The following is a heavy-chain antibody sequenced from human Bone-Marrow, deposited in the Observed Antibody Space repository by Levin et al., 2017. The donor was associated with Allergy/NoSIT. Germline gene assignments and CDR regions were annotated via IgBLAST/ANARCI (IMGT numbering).Heavy chain of an antibody. Sequence: GGSLRLSCEASGFSLGRYWMSWVRQAPGKGLEWVANIKEDGSEKSSVDSVKGRFTISRDNGRNSLYLQMNNLRAEDTAVYYGARVSWRPPAEEWGYYFDYWGQGALVTVSS. V-gene: IGHV3-7*03. CDR3: ARVSWRPPAEEWGYYFDY. D-gene: IGHD7-27*01. CDR1: GFSLGRYW. J-gene: IGHJ4*02. CDR2: IKEDGSEK.